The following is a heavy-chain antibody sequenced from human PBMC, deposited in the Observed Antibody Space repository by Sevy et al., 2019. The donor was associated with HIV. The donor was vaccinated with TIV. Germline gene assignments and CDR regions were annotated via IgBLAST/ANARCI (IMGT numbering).Heavy chain of an antibody. CDR1: GFTFSDYY. J-gene: IGHJ3*02. CDR2: ISSSGSTI. CDR3: ARDLYYGSGSNAFDI. Sequence: GGSLRLSCAASGFTFSDYYMSWIRQAPGKGLEWVSYISSSGSTIYYADSVKGRFTISRDNAKNSLYLQMNSLRAEDTAVYYCARDLYYGSGSNAFDIWGQRTMVTVSS. D-gene: IGHD3-10*01. V-gene: IGHV3-11*01.